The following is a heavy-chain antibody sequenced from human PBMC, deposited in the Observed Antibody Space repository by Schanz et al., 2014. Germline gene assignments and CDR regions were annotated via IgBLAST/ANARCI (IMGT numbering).Heavy chain of an antibody. CDR2: FHHEDGDT. CDR1: GYSLNELS. CDR3: TKGRTFGR. Sequence: QVQLVQSGAEVKKPGASVKVSCKVSGYSLNELSMHWVRQAPGRGLEWMGGFHHEDGDTVYAQKFQGRVTMTRNTSITTAYLELSSLRSGDTAVYYCTKGRTFGRWGQGTWVTVSS. V-gene: IGHV1-24*01. J-gene: IGHJ3*01. D-gene: IGHD3-16*01.